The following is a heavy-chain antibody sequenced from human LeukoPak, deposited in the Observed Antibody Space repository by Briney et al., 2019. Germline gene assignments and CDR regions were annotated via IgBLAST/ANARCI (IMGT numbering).Heavy chain of an antibody. Sequence: SETLSLTCTVSGGSISSGDYYWSWICQPPGKGLEWIGYIYYSGSTYYNPSLKSRVTMSVDTSKNQFSLKLSSVTAADTAVYYCAKYYYDSSGYNWFDPWGQGTLVTVSS. D-gene: IGHD3-22*01. CDR1: GGSISSGDYY. V-gene: IGHV4-30-4*01. J-gene: IGHJ5*02. CDR3: AKYYYDSSGYNWFDP. CDR2: IYYSGST.